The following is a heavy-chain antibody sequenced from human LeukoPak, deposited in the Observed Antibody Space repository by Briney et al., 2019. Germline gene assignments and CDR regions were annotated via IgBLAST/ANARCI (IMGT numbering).Heavy chain of an antibody. CDR2: IKQDGSEK. CDR1: GFTFSTYW. Sequence: GGSLRLSCAASGFTFSTYWMSWVRQAPGKGLEWVANIKQDGSEKYYVDSVKGRFTISRDNSKNTLYLQMNSLRAEDTAVYYCAKGSRMATNFDYWGQGTLVTVSS. V-gene: IGHV3-7*03. D-gene: IGHD5-12*01. CDR3: AKGSRMATNFDY. J-gene: IGHJ4*02.